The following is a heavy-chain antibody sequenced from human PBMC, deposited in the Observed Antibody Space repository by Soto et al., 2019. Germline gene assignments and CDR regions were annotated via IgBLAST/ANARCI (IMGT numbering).Heavy chain of an antibody. D-gene: IGHD2-15*01. CDR1: GGSFSGYY. CDR2: INHSGST. J-gene: IGHJ5*02. Sequence: SETLSLTCAVYGGSFSGYYWSWIRQPPGKGLEWIGEINHSGSTNYNPSLKSRVTISVDTSKNQFSLKLSSVTAADTAVYYCARGYDEGSLLPDAKHIVVVVAAGGFDPWGQGTLVTVSS. CDR3: ARGYDEGSLLPDAKHIVVVVAAGGFDP. V-gene: IGHV4-34*01.